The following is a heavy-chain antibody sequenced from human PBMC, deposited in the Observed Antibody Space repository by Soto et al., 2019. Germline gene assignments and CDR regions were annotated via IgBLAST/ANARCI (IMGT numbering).Heavy chain of an antibody. J-gene: IGHJ5*02. V-gene: IGHV4-4*02. CDR1: GGSSSSSNW. D-gene: IGHD4-4*01. Sequence: QVQLQESGPGLVKPSGTLSLTCAVSGGSSSSSNWWSWVRQPPGKGLEWIGEIYHSGSTNYNPSLKIRVTISVDKSKNQFSLKLSSVTAADTAVYYCARAYDYSSNWFDPWGQGTLVTVSS. CDR3: ARAYDYSSNWFDP. CDR2: IYHSGST.